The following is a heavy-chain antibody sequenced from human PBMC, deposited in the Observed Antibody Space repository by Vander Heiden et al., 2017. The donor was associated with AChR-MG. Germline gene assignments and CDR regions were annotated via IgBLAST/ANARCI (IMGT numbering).Heavy chain of an antibody. V-gene: IGHV3-30*18. Sequence: QVQLVESGGGVVQPGRSLRLSCAASGFTFGSYGLHWVRQAPGKGLEWVAVISYDGSNKYYADSVKGRFTISRDNSKNTLYLQMNSLRAEDTAVYYCAKDRDYYDSSGYLPLDYWGQGTLVTVSS. CDR2: ISYDGSNK. D-gene: IGHD3-22*01. CDR1: GFTFGSYG. CDR3: AKDRDYYDSSGYLPLDY. J-gene: IGHJ4*02.